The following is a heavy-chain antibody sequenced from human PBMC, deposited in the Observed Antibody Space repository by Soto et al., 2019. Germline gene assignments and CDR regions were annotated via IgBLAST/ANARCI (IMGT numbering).Heavy chain of an antibody. D-gene: IGHD3-10*01. V-gene: IGHV1-69*01. Sequence: QVQLVQSGAEVKKPGSSVQVSCKASGGTFSSYAISWVRQAPGQGLEWMGGIIPIFGTANYAQKFQGRVTITADESTRTAYMELSSLRSEDTAVYYCARPGLALATMVRGARDYYGMDVWGQGTTVTVSS. CDR2: IIPIFGTA. CDR1: GGTFSSYA. CDR3: ARPGLALATMVRGARDYYGMDV. J-gene: IGHJ6*02.